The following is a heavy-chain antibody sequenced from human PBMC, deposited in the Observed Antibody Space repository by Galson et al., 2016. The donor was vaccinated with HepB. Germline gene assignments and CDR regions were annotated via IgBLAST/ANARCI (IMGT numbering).Heavy chain of an antibody. CDR1: GFAFSSYW. Sequence: SLRLSCAASGFAFSSYWMHWVRQAPGKGLMWVARINSDGTISNYADSVKGRFTISRDNAKNTLYLEMNSLRAEDTAVYNCVRDHSVVPATAYNWFDPWGQGTLVTVSS. V-gene: IGHV3-74*01. D-gene: IGHD2-21*02. CDR3: VRDHSVVPATAYNWFDP. CDR2: INSDGTIS. J-gene: IGHJ5*02.